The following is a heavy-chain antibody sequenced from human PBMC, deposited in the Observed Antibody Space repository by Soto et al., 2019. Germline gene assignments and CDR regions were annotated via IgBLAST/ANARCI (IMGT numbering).Heavy chain of an antibody. CDR3: ARVRFSTLAAFVY. CDR2: ISSSSSYI. D-gene: IGHD3-3*01. CDR1: GFTFSSYS. V-gene: IGHV3-21*01. Sequence: EVQLVESGGGLVKPGGSLRLSCAASGFTFSSYSMNWVRQAPGKGLEWVSSISSSSSYIYYADSVKGRFTISRDNAKNSLYLQMKSLRAEDTAVYYCARVRFSTLAAFVYWGQGTLVTVSS. J-gene: IGHJ4*02.